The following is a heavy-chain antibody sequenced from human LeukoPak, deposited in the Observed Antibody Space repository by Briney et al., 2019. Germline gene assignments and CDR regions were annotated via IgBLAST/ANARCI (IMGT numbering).Heavy chain of an antibody. Sequence: SETLSLTCTVSGGSISSSSSYWGWIRQPPGKGLEWIGSIYYSGSTYYNPSLKSRVTISVDTSKNQFSLKLSPVTAADTAVYYCARRQHDYGDYVFDYWGQGTLVTVSS. D-gene: IGHD4-17*01. V-gene: IGHV4-39*01. CDR1: GGSISSSSSY. CDR2: IYYSGST. J-gene: IGHJ4*02. CDR3: ARRQHDYGDYVFDY.